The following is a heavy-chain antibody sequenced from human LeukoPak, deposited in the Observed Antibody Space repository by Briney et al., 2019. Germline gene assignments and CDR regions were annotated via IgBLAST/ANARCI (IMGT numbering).Heavy chain of an antibody. CDR3: VRQEGSASWGYYGVDV. J-gene: IGHJ6*02. Sequence: GESLKISCNGAGYTFTNYWIGWVRQMPGKGLEWMGIMHPGDSNTRYSPSFQGQVTISVDKSISTAYLQWSSLKASDTAMYYCVRQEGSASWGYYGVDVWGQGTTVTVSS. V-gene: IGHV5-51*01. D-gene: IGHD2-2*01. CDR2: MHPGDSNT. CDR1: GYTFTNYW.